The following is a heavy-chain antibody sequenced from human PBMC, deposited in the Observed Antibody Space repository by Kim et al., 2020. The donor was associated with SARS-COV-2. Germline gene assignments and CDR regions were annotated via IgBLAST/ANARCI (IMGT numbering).Heavy chain of an antibody. CDR2: INPNSGGT. D-gene: IGHD3-3*01. CDR3: ARAKYDFWSGYFNTYGMDV. V-gene: IGHV1-2*02. CDR1: GYTFTGYY. Sequence: ASVKVSCKASGYTFTGYYMHWVRQAPGQGLEWMGWINPNSGGTNYAQKFQGRVTMTRDTSISTAYMELSRLRSDDTAVYYCARAKYDFWSGYFNTYGMDVWGQGTTVTVSS. J-gene: IGHJ6*02.